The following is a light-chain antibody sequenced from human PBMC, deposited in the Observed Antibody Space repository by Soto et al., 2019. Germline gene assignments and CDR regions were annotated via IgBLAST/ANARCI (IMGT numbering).Light chain of an antibody. Sequence: EIVLTQSPGTLSLSPGKRATLSCRASQSVSNNYLAWYQQKPGQAPRLLIYGASTRATGIPARFSGSGSGTEFTLTISSLQSEDFGIYYCQQYNNWPLFGQGTKVDIK. CDR3: QQYNNWPL. CDR1: QSVSNN. CDR2: GAS. J-gene: IGKJ1*01. V-gene: IGKV3-15*01.